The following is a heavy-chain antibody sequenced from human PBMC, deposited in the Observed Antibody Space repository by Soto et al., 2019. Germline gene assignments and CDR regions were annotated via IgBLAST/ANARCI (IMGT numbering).Heavy chain of an antibody. Sequence: QVQLVESGGGVVQPGRSLRLSCAASGFTFSSYGMHWVRQAPGKGLEWVAVIWYDGSNKYYADSVKGRFTISRDNSKNKRYLHMNRLRAEDTAVYYCARDQKYAVDYWGQGTLVTVSS. V-gene: IGHV3-33*01. CDR2: IWYDGSNK. CDR3: ARDQKYAVDY. J-gene: IGHJ4*02. CDR1: GFTFSSYG.